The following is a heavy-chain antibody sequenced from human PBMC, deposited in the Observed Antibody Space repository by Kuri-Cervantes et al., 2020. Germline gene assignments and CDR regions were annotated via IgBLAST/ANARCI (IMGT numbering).Heavy chain of an antibody. CDR3: AXXGAIYSTGSXATYYFDY. CDR2: ISYDGSXK. D-gene: IGHD2-15*01. V-gene: IGHV3-33*05. CDR1: GXXXSSYG. Sequence: GESLKIXCAASGXXXSSYGXXWVRQAPGKGLEWXXVISYDGSXKYYADSVKGRFXISRDNSKNTVYXRMDSLRDEDTAXXYCAXXGAIYSTGSXATYYFDYWGQGTLVTVSS. J-gene: IGHJ4*02.